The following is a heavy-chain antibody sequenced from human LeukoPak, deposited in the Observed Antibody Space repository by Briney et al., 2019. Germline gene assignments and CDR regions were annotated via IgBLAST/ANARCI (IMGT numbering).Heavy chain of an antibody. CDR2: ISGSGGST. CDR3: VKPHYYDRSSYYLAYFQH. CDR1: GFTFSSYA. D-gene: IGHD3-22*01. V-gene: IGHV3-23*01. Sequence: PGGSLRLSCAASGFTFSSYAMSWVRQAPGKGLEWVSAISGSGGSTYYADSVKGRFTISRDNSKNTLYLQMNRLRAEDTAVYYCVKPHYYDRSSYYLAYFQHWGQGTPVTVSS. J-gene: IGHJ1*01.